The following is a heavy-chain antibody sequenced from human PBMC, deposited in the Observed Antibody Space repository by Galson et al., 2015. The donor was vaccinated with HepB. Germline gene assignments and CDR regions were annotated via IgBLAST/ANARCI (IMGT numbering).Heavy chain of an antibody. J-gene: IGHJ3*02. Sequence: SVKVSCKASGFTFTSYYMHWVRQAPGQGLEWVSIINPSGGSTIYAQKFKGRVTMTRDTSMSTVYMEMSSLRSEDTAVYYCARAGSIDSSGYYFLGASFDIWGQGTMVTVSS. D-gene: IGHD3-22*01. CDR3: ARAGSIDSSGYYFLGASFDI. V-gene: IGHV1-46*01. CDR2: INPSGGST. CDR1: GFTFTSYY.